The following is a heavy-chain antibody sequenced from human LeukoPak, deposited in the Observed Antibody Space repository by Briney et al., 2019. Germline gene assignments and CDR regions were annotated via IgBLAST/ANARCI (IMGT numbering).Heavy chain of an antibody. CDR1: GYTFTSYD. CDR2: MNPNSGNT. V-gene: IGHV1-8*01. J-gene: IGHJ6*02. D-gene: IGHD5-18*01. Sequence: ASVKVSCKASGYTFTSYDINWVRQATGQGLEWMGWMNPNSGNTGYAQKFQGRVTMTRNTSISTAYMELSSLRSEDTAVYYCARGGVDTAMVDYYYYRMDVWGQGTTVTVSS. CDR3: ARGGVDTAMVDYYYYRMDV.